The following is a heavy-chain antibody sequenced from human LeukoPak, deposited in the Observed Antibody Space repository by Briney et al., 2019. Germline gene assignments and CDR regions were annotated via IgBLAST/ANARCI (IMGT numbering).Heavy chain of an antibody. V-gene: IGHV1-18*01. Sequence: GASVKVSCKAFGYTFTNYGISWVRQAPGQGLEWMGWISGYNGNTNYAQKLQDRVTVTTDTSTSTAYMELRSLRSDDTAVYYCARDDMALIDYWGQGTLVTVSS. J-gene: IGHJ4*02. CDR3: ARDDMALIDY. CDR1: GYTFTNYG. CDR2: ISGYNGNT. D-gene: IGHD2-15*01.